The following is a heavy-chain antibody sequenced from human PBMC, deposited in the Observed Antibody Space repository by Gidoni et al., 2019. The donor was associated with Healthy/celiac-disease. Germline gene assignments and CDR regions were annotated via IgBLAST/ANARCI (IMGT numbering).Heavy chain of an antibody. Sequence: QVQLVESGGGVVQPGRSLRLSCAASGFTFSSYAMHWVRQAPGKGLEWVAVISYDGSNKYYADSVKGRFTISRDNSKNTLYLQMNSLRAEDTAVYYCARGGLLWWFTNDYWGQGILVTVSS. CDR3: ARGGLLWWFTNDY. CDR1: GFTFSSYA. CDR2: ISYDGSNK. V-gene: IGHV3-30-3*01. D-gene: IGHD2-21*01. J-gene: IGHJ4*02.